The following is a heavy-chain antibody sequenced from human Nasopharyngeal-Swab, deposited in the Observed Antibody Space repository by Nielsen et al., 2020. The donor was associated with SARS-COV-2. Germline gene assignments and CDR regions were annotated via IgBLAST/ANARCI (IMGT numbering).Heavy chain of an antibody. CDR2: ISSNGGST. J-gene: IGHJ4*02. CDR3: ARQQLPGGWYGGDYFDY. D-gene: IGHD6-19*01. Sequence: GGSLRLSCSASGFTFSSYAMHWVRQAPGKGLEYVSAISSNGGSTYYADPVKDRFTISRDNSKNTLYLQMNSLRAEDTAVYYCARQQLPGGWYGGDYFDYWGQGTLVTVSS. CDR1: GFTFSSYA. V-gene: IGHV3-64*04.